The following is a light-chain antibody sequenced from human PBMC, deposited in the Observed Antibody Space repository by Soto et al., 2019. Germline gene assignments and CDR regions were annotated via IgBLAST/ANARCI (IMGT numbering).Light chain of an antibody. J-gene: IGKJ1*01. Sequence: DIQMTQSPSSLSASVGDRVTITCRASQSISSYLNWYQQKPGKAPKRLIYAASSLQSGVPSRFSGSGSGTEFTLTISSLQPEDFATYYCLQHNNYPLTFGQGTKVDIK. CDR3: LQHNNYPLT. CDR1: QSISSY. V-gene: IGKV1-17*01. CDR2: AAS.